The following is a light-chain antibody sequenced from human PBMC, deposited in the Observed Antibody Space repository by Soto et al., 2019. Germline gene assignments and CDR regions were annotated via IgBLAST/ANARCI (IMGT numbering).Light chain of an antibody. CDR2: DVS. J-gene: IGLJ2*01. CDR3: GSYTSSSTLVV. Sequence: QSALTQPASVSGSPGQSITISCTGTSSDVGGYKYVSWYQQHPGKAPKLMIYDVSNRPSGVSNRFSGSKSGNTASLIISGLQAEDEADYYCGSYTSSSTLVVFGGGTKLTVL. V-gene: IGLV2-14*01. CDR1: SSDVGGYKY.